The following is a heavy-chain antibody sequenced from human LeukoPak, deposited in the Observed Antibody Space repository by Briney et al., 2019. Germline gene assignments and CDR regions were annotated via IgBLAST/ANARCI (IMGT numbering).Heavy chain of an antibody. Sequence: GGSLRLSCAASGFTFSSYAMTWVRQAPGKGLEWISAISGSGGGTYYADSVKGRFTISRDNSKNTLYLQMNSLRAEDTAVYYCARGRQSELLFVYWGQGTLVTVSS. J-gene: IGHJ4*02. D-gene: IGHD1-26*01. V-gene: IGHV3-23*01. CDR2: ISGSGGGT. CDR1: GFTFSSYA. CDR3: ARGRQSELLFVY.